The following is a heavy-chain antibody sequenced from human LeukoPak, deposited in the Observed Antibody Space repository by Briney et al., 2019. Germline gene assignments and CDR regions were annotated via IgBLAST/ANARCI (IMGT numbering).Heavy chain of an antibody. CDR3: AKDRYDGYPPGGFDY. V-gene: IGHV3-23*01. J-gene: IGHJ4*02. CDR1: GFTFSSYG. Sequence: GGSLRLSCAASGFTFSSYGMHWVRQAPGKGLEWVSAISGSGGSTYYADSVKGRFTISRDNSKNTLYLQMNSLRAGDTAVYYCAKDRYDGYPPGGFDYWGQGTLVTVSS. CDR2: ISGSGGST. D-gene: IGHD5-24*01.